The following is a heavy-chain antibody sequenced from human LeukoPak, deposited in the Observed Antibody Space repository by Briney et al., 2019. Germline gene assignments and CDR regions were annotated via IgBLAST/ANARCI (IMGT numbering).Heavy chain of an antibody. J-gene: IGHJ4*02. CDR1: GGSISSGGYS. D-gene: IGHD2-15*01. Sequence: SQTLSLTCAVSGGSISSGGYSWSWIRQPPGKGLEWIGYIYHSGSTYYNPSLKSRVTISVDRSKNQFSLKLSSVTAADTAVYYCAREEGGGGGFDYWGQGTLVTVSS. CDR2: IYHSGST. CDR3: AREEGGGGGFDY. V-gene: IGHV4-30-2*01.